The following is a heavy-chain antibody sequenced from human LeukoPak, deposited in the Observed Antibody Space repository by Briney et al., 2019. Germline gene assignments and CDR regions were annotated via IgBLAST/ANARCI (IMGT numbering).Heavy chain of an antibody. J-gene: IGHJ4*02. CDR1: GGSISSYY. V-gene: IGHV4-59*01. CDR3: VRDRELNY. CDR2: IYNSGST. Sequence: SETLSLTCTVSGGSISSYYWSWVRQPPGKGLEWIGYIYNSGSTNYNPSLRSRATVSADTSKNQFSLKLSSVTAADTAVYYCVRDRELNYWGQGTLVTVSS. D-gene: IGHD1-26*01.